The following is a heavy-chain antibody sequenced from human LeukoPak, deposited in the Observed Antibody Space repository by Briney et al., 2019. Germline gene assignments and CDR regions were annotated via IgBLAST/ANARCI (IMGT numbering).Heavy chain of an antibody. Sequence: GGSLRLSCAVSGFTFSSYAMSWVRQAPGKGLEWVSTISGSGGSTYYADSVKGRFTISRDNSKNTLYLQMNSLRAEDTAVYYCAKGRGGYSGYNSYYFDYRGQGTLVTVSS. D-gene: IGHD5-12*01. V-gene: IGHV3-23*01. CDR2: ISGSGGST. CDR3: AKGRGGYSGYNSYYFDY. J-gene: IGHJ4*02. CDR1: GFTFSSYA.